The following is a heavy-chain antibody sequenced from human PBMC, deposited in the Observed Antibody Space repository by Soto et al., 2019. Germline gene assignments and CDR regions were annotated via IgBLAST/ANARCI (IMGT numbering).Heavy chain of an antibody. CDR1: GGSISSGGYY. CDR2: IYYSGST. J-gene: IGHJ4*02. Sequence: SETLSLTCTVSGGSISSGGYYWSWIRQRPDTGLEWIGQIYYSGSTYYNPSLKSRVTISLDTSKNQFSLWLSSVTAADTAIYYCAKGDEWGVPLAYWGQGTLVTVSS. CDR3: AKGDEWGVPLAY. D-gene: IGHD3-16*01. V-gene: IGHV4-31*03.